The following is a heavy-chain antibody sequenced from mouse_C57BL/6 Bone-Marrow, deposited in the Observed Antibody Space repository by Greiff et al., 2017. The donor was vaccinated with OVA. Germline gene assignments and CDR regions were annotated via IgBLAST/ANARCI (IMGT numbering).Heavy chain of an antibody. CDR3: ARDNYGSSYPLAY. D-gene: IGHD1-1*01. CDR2: ISDGGSYT. Sequence: EVHLVESGGGLVKPGGSLKLSCAASGFTFSSYAMSWVRQTPEKRLEWVATISDGGSYTYYPDNVKGRFTISRDNAKNNLYLQMSHLKSEDTAMYYCARDNYGSSYPLAYWGQGTLVTVSA. CDR1: GFTFSSYA. V-gene: IGHV5-4*01. J-gene: IGHJ3*01.